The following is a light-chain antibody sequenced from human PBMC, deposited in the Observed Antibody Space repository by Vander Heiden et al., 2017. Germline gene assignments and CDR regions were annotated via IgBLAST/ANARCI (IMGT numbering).Light chain of an antibody. CDR2: AAS. V-gene: IGKV1-8*01. CDR3: QQHDCYPRIT. Sequence: AIRMTQSPSSFSASTGDRVTITCRASQGISSYLAWYQQKPGKAPKLLIYAASTLQSGVPSRFSGSGSGTDFTLTISCLQSEDFAPYYCQQHDCYPRITFGPGTKVDIK. CDR1: QGISSY. J-gene: IGKJ3*01.